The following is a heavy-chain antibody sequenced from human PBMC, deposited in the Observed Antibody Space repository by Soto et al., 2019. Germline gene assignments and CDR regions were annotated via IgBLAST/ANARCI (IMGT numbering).Heavy chain of an antibody. CDR2: IDYSGST. CDR3: TRLQNFVNWSFDH. J-gene: IGHJ4*02. Sequence: SETLSLTCSVSGDSMTGANWGWFRQSPEKGLEWIGYIDYSGSTNYNPSLRSRITITIDTSSNQFSLNLASVTATDAAVYYCTRLQNFVNWSFDHWGQGALVTVSS. D-gene: IGHD3-3*01. V-gene: IGHV4-59*08. CDR1: GDSMTGAN.